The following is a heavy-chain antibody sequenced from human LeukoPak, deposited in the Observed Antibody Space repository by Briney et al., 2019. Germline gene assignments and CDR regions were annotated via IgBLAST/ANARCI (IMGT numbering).Heavy chain of an antibody. D-gene: IGHD2-21*01. CDR1: GFTFSSYS. V-gene: IGHV3-21*01. CDR3: ARDGYAYCGGDCYIDY. CDR2: ISSSSYI. Sequence: PGGSLRLSCAASGFTFSSYSMNWVRQAPGKGLEWVSSISSSSYIYYADSVKGRFTISRDNAKNSLYLQMNSLRAEDTAVYYCARDGYAYCGGDCYIDYWGQGTLVTVSS. J-gene: IGHJ4*02.